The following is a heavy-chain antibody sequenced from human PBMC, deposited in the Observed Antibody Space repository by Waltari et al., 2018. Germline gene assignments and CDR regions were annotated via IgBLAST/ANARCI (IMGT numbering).Heavy chain of an antibody. CDR1: GGSFSGYY. CDR3: ARGPSITMVRGVIADYYYGMDV. Sequence: QVQLQQWGAGLLKPSETLSLTCAVYGGSFSGYYWSWIRQPPGKGLEWLGEINHSGSTNYNPSLKRRVTISVDTSKNQFSLKLSSVTAADTAVYYCARGPSITMVRGVIADYYYGMDVWGQGTTVTVSS. D-gene: IGHD3-10*01. V-gene: IGHV4-34*01. J-gene: IGHJ6*02. CDR2: INHSGST.